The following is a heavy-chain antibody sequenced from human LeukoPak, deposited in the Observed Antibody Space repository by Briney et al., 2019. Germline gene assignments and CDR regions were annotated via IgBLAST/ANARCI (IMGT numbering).Heavy chain of an antibody. CDR3: AKDGDSSGYYRYYFDY. J-gene: IGHJ4*02. CDR2: ISWNSGSI. V-gene: IGHV3-9*01. CDR1: GFTFDDSA. Sequence: GRSLRLSCAASGFTFDDSAMHWVRQAPGKGLEWVSGISWNSGSIGYADSVKGRFTISRDNAKNSLYLQMNSLRAEDTALYYCAKDGDSSGYYRYYFDYWGQGTLVTVSS. D-gene: IGHD3-22*01.